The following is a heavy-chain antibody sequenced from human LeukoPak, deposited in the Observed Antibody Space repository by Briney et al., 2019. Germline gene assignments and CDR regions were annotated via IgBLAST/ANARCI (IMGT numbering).Heavy chain of an antibody. J-gene: IGHJ4*02. CDR2: IIPILGIA. V-gene: IGHV1-69*02. CDR3: ARGRDDFWSGYDY. Sequence: SVKVSCKASGCTFSSYTISWVRQAPGQGLEWMGRIIPILGIANYAQKFQGRVTITADKSTSTAYMELSSMSSEDTAVYYCARGRDDFWSGYDYWGQGTLVTVSS. D-gene: IGHD3-3*01. CDR1: GCTFSSYT.